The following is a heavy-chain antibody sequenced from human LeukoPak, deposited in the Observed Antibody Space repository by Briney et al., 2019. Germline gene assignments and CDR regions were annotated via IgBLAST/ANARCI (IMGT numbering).Heavy chain of an antibody. V-gene: IGHV4-59*01. CDR2: IYYSGST. J-gene: IGHJ6*02. CDR3: ARDESSNPYYYYGMDV. CDR1: GGSISSYY. Sequence: PSETLSLTCTVSGGSISSYYWSWIRQPPGKGLEWIGYIYYSGSTNNNPSLKSRVTISVDTSKNQFSLKLSSVTAADTAVYYCARDESSNPYYYYGMDVWGQGTTVTVSS. D-gene: IGHD6-6*01.